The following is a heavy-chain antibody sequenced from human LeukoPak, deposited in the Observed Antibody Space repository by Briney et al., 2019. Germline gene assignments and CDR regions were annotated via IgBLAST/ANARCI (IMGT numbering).Heavy chain of an antibody. CDR2: IYSGGAI. CDR3: ARRPGN. V-gene: IGHV3-53*01. CDR1: GFTFSNAW. Sequence: GGSLRLSCAASGFTFSNAWMSWVRQAPGKGLEWVSLIYSGGAIRYADSVKGRFTISRDSSKNTLFLQMNDLTVEDTARYYCARRPGNWGQGILVTVSS. D-gene: IGHD1-14*01. J-gene: IGHJ4*02.